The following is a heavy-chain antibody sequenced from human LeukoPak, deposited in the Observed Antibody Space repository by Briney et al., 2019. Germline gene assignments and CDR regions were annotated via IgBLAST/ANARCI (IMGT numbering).Heavy chain of an antibody. Sequence: SVKVSCKASGGTFSSYAISWVRQAPGQGLEWMGRIIPILGIANYAQKFQGRVTITADKSTSTAYMELSSLRSEDTAVYYCAGDGSGVWFDYWGQGTLVTVSS. CDR1: GGTFSSYA. CDR2: IIPILGIA. D-gene: IGHD3-10*01. CDR3: AGDGSGVWFDY. J-gene: IGHJ4*02. V-gene: IGHV1-69*04.